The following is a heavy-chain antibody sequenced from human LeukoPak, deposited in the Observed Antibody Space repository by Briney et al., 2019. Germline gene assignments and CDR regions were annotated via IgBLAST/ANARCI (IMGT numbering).Heavy chain of an antibody. Sequence: GESLKISCKGSGYSFTSYWIGWVRQAPGQGLEWMGWISAYNGNTNYAQKLQGRVTMTTDTSTSTAYMELRSLRSDDAAVYYCARDGLRFLEWSSHIDYWGQGTLVTVSS. D-gene: IGHD3-3*01. CDR2: ISAYNGNT. CDR3: ARDGLRFLEWSSHIDY. CDR1: GYSFTSYW. V-gene: IGHV1-18*04. J-gene: IGHJ4*02.